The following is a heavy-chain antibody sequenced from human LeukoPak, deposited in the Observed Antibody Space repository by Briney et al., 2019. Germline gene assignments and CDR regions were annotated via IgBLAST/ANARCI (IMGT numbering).Heavy chain of an antibody. CDR3: AELGITMIGGV. V-gene: IGHV3-48*03. Sequence: GGSLRLSCAASGFTFSSYEMNWDRQAPGKGLEWVSYISSSGSTIYYADSVKGRFTISRDNAKNSLYLQMNSLRAEDTAVYYCAELGITMIGGVWGKGTTVIVSS. J-gene: IGHJ6*04. D-gene: IGHD3-10*02. CDR2: ISSSGSTI. CDR1: GFTFSSYE.